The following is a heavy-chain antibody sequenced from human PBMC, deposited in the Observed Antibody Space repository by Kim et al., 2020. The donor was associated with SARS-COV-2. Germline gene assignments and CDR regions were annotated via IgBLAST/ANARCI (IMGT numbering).Heavy chain of an antibody. V-gene: IGHV4-59*01. Sequence: SETLSLTCTVSGGSMSSYYWNWIRQSPGKGLEWIGYVYNTGNTNYNPSLKNRVTISVDTSKNQFSLKLNSVSAADTAVYFCARDSGHMYGQDYFFDSWGQGILVTVSS. D-gene: IGHD5-18*01. CDR2: VYNTGNT. CDR1: GGSMSSYY. J-gene: IGHJ4*02. CDR3: ARDSGHMYGQDYFFDS.